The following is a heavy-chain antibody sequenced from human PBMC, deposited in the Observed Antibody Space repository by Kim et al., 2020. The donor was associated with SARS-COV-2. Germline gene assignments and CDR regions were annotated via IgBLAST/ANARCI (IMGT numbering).Heavy chain of an antibody. J-gene: IGHJ3*02. V-gene: IGHV4-34*01. Sequence: LKSRVTISVDTSKNQFSLKLSSVTAADTAVYYCARAPRYYGSESTNAFDIWGQGTMVTVSS. D-gene: IGHD3-10*01. CDR3: ARAPRYYGSESTNAFDI.